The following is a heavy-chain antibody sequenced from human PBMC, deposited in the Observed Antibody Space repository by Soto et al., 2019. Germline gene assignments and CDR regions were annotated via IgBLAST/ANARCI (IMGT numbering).Heavy chain of an antibody. Sequence: PSETLSLTCAVYGGSFSGYYWSWIRQPPGKGLEWIGEINHSGSTNYNPSLKSRVTISVDTSKNQFSLKLSSVTAADTAVYYCARGRRYCSSTSCLTYYYYGMDVCGQGTTVTVYS. V-gene: IGHV4-34*01. J-gene: IGHJ6*02. CDR2: INHSGST. CDR1: GGSFSGYY. CDR3: ARGRRYCSSTSCLTYYYYGMDV. D-gene: IGHD2-2*01.